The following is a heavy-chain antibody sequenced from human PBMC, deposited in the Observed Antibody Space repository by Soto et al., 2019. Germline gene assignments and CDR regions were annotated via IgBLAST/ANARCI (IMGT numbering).Heavy chain of an antibody. CDR3: GRGRSGQIVVFY. CDR2: IGPESGAT. CDR1: GYTFTGHY. D-gene: IGHD1-26*01. V-gene: IGHV1-2*02. J-gene: IGHJ4*02. Sequence: QVQLVQSGAEVKKPGASVKVSCKASGYTFTGHYIHWVRQAPEQGPEWMGEIGPESGATRYAQRFPGRVTMTRDMAITPVYMELNNLSPDDTAVYYCGRGRSGQIVVFYWGQGTPVTVSS.